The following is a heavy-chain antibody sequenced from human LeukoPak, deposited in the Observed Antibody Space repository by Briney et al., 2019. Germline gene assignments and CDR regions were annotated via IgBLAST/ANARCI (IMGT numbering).Heavy chain of an antibody. CDR1: GFTFSSYW. Sequence: GGSLRLSCAASGFTFSSYWMHWVRQAPGKRLVWVSRINSDGSTTSYADSVKGRFSISRDNAKNTLYLQMNSLRAEDTAVYSCARDRGSYGMDVWGQGTTVTVSS. CDR2: INSDGSTT. J-gene: IGHJ6*02. V-gene: IGHV3-74*01. CDR3: ARDRGSYGMDV. D-gene: IGHD5-12*01.